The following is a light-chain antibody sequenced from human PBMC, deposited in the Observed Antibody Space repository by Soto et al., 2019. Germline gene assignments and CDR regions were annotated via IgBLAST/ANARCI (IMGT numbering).Light chain of an antibody. Sequence: QAVVTQEPSLTVSPGGTVTLTCASSTGAVTSSYYPNWFPQKPGQAPRALIYSTSKKHSWTPARFSGSLLGGKAALTLSGVQPEDAADYYCLLYSGGAQLVLGGGTKLTVL. J-gene: IGLJ3*02. CDR2: STS. CDR1: TGAVTSSYY. V-gene: IGLV7-43*01. CDR3: LLYSGGAQLV.